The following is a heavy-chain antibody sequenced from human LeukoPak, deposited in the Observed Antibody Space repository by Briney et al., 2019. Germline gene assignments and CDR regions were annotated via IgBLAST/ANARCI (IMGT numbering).Heavy chain of an antibody. J-gene: IGHJ4*02. Sequence: SETLSLTCTVSDGSISNYFWSWIRQAPGKGLEWIGYIYYNGETNCNPSLKSRISISVDTSKSQFSLKLSSVTAADTAVYYCARGRVPGGDWGQGTLVTVSS. CDR3: ARGRVPGGD. V-gene: IGHV4-59*01. CDR2: IYYNGET. CDR1: DGSISNYF. D-gene: IGHD3-16*01.